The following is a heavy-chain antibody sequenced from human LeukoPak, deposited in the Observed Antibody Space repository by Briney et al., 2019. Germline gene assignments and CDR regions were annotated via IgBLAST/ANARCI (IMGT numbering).Heavy chain of an antibody. J-gene: IGHJ4*02. CDR1: GGTFSSYT. CDR2: IIPILGIA. D-gene: IGHD3-3*01. Sequence: SVKVSCKASGGTFSSYTFSWVRQAPGQGLEWRGRIIPILGIATYAQKSQGSVTITADKSTSTAYMELSSLRSEDTAVYYCARQGSGYYHFDYWGQGTLLTVSS. CDR3: ARQGSGYYHFDY. V-gene: IGHV1-69*02.